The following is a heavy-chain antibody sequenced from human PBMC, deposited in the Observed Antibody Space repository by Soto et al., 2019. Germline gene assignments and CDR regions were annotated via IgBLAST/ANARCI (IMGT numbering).Heavy chain of an antibody. Sequence: QVQLVQSGAEVKRPGASVKVSCKASGDPFSRYEITWVRQAPGQGLEWMGWMNPHSRTTGLAQKFQGRLTLTRETPISTSYMALASVKPDDTAVYSCTSGGGGTTILPHFLGQGTLVTVAS. D-gene: IGHD3-3*01. J-gene: IGHJ4*02. CDR1: GDPFSRYE. CDR2: MNPHSRTT. V-gene: IGHV1-8*01. CDR3: TSGGGGTTILPHF.